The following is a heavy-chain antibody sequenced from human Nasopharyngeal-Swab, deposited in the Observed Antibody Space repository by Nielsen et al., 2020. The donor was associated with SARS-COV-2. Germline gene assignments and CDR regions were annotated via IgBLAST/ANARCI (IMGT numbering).Heavy chain of an antibody. D-gene: IGHD3-16*02. Sequence: SETLSLTCTVSGVSISSGDNYWSWIRQPPGKGLEWIGYIYYSGSTYYSPSLKSRVTVSVDTSKNQFSLKLSSVTAADTAVYYCARHPYYDYVWGSYRWGFDYWGQGTLVTVSS. V-gene: IGHV4-30-4*01. CDR3: ARHPYYDYVWGSYRWGFDY. CDR1: GVSISSGDNY. CDR2: IYYSGST. J-gene: IGHJ4*02.